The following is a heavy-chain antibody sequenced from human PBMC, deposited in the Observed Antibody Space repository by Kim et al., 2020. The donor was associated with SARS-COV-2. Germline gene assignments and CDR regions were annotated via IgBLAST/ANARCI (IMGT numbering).Heavy chain of an antibody. CDR2: VYYSGTT. CDR3: AKQHPYGSGSYAPYYFDY. Sequence: SETLSLTCTVSGGSISSRGSYWTWIRQPPGKGLEWIGTVYYSGTTYYNPSLKSQFAISVDTSKNQFSLRVNSVTTTDTAVYYCAKQHPYGSGSYAPYYFDYWGQGTLVTFAS. CDR1: GGSISSRGSY. V-gene: IGHV4-39*01. D-gene: IGHD3-10*01. J-gene: IGHJ4*02.